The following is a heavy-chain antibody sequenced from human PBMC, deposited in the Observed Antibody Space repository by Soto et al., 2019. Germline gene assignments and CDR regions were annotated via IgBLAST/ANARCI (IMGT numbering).Heavy chain of an antibody. Sequence: PGGSLRLSCAASGFTFSGFAMHWVRQAPGKGLEWVSAISGSAGSTYYADSVKGRFTISRDNSKNTLYLQMNSLRAEDTAIYYCAKTGSWYYFDSWGQGTLVTVSS. D-gene: IGHD6-13*01. J-gene: IGHJ4*01. CDR2: ISGSAGST. V-gene: IGHV3-23*01. CDR1: GFTFSGFA. CDR3: AKTGSWYYFDS.